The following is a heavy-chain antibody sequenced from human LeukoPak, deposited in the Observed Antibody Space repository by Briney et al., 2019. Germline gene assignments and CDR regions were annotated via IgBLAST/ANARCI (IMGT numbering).Heavy chain of an antibody. D-gene: IGHD3-22*01. CDR3: ARFSLYDNSGYYSWLFDF. Sequence: GGSLRLSCAASGFTFSTSWMSWVRQAPGEGLEWVANIQQAGSAKYYVDSVKGRSTISRDNAKNSLILQKNSLRAEDTAVYYCARFSLYDNSGYYSWLFDFWGQGTLVTVSS. CDR2: IQQAGSAK. CDR1: GFTFSTSW. V-gene: IGHV3-7*01. J-gene: IGHJ4*02.